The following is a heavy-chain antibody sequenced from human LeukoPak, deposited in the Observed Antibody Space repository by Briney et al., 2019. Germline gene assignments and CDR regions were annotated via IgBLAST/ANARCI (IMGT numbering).Heavy chain of an antibody. J-gene: IGHJ4*02. D-gene: IGHD2-15*01. V-gene: IGHV1-2*02. CDR3: ALLGYCSGGSCTNFDY. Sequence: GASVKVSCKASGYTFTGYYMHWVRQAPGHGLEWMGWINPNSGGTNYAQKFQGRVTMTRDTSISTAYMELSRLRSDDTAVYYCALLGYCSGGSCTNFDYWGQGTLVTVSS. CDR2: INPNSGGT. CDR1: GYTFTGYY.